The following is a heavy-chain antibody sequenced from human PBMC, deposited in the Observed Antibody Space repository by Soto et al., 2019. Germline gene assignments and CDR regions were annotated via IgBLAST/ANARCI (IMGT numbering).Heavy chain of an antibody. CDR2: ISGSGDST. CDR3: AKAYGTVARLAGMDV. Sequence: EVQLLESGGGLVQPGGSLRLSCAAPGFPFKNNAMNWVRQAPGRGLEWVSGISGSGDSTYYADSVKGRFTISRDNSKNTLYLQMNSLRAEDTAAYYCAKAYGTVARLAGMDVWGQGTTVTVSS. V-gene: IGHV3-23*01. CDR1: GFPFKNNA. D-gene: IGHD6-6*01. J-gene: IGHJ6*02.